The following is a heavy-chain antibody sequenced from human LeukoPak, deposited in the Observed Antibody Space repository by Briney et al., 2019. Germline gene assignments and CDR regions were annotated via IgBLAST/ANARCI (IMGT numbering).Heavy chain of an antibody. Sequence: SMKCSCKASGGTFSSYAISWVRQAPGQGLEWMGRIVPILGIANYAQKFQGRVTITADKSTSTAYMELSSLSSEDTAVYYCARSERKQLVPYWGQGTLVTVSS. D-gene: IGHD6-13*01. CDR1: GGTFSSYA. CDR2: IVPILGIA. CDR3: ARSERKQLVPY. J-gene: IGHJ4*02. V-gene: IGHV1-69*04.